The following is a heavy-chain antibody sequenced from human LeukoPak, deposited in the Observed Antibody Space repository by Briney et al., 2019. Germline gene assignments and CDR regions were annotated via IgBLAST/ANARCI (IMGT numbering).Heavy chain of an antibody. V-gene: IGHV1-2*02. Sequence: ASVKVSCKASGYRFSDYYMHWVRQVPGQGLEWMGWVHSNSGGTHYAQKFEGRVTMTRDTSISTAYMELSRLKSDDTALYYCARGYCSGGSCYHFDSWGQGTLVTVSS. CDR2: VHSNSGGT. J-gene: IGHJ5*01. CDR1: GYRFSDYY. CDR3: ARGYCSGGSCYHFDS. D-gene: IGHD2-15*01.